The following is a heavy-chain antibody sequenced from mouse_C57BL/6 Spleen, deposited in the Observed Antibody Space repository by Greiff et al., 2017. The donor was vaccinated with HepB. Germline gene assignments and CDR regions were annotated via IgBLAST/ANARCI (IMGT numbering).Heavy chain of an antibody. CDR3: ARYTYDYDGSGAMDY. CDR1: GFNIKNTY. D-gene: IGHD2-4*01. Sequence: EVKLQESVAELVRPGASVKLSCTASGFNIKNTYMHWVKQRPEQGLEWIGRIDPANGNTKYAPKFQGKATITADTSSNTAYLQLSSLTSEDTAIYYCARYTYDYDGSGAMDYWGQGTSVTVSS. CDR2: IDPANGNT. V-gene: IGHV14-3*01. J-gene: IGHJ4*01.